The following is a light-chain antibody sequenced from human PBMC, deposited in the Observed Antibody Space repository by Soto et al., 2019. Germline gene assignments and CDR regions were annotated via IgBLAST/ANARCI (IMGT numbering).Light chain of an antibody. Sequence: QSALTQPASVSGSPGQSITISCTGTSSDVGRYKYVSWYQQHPGKAPKLMIYEVSNRPSGVSTRFSASKSGNTASLTISGLQAEDEADYYCTSYTINTTGVFGGGTKLTVL. CDR3: TSYTINTTGV. CDR1: SSDVGRYKY. V-gene: IGLV2-14*01. J-gene: IGLJ3*02. CDR2: EVS.